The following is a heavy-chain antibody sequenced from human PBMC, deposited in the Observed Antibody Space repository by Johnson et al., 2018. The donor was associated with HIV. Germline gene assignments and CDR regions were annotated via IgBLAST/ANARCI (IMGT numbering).Heavy chain of an antibody. CDR2: IKSKTDGGTT. CDR1: GFTFSNAW. J-gene: IGHJ3*02. D-gene: IGHD6-13*01. CDR3: AKDAAAAALRAFDN. Sequence: VQLVESGGGLVKPGGSLRLSCAASGFTFSNAWMSWVRQAPGKGLEWVGRIKSKTDGGTTDYAVPVKGRFTISRDNSKNTLFLQMNSLRAEDTAVYYCAKDAAAAALRAFDNWGQGTMVTVSS. V-gene: IGHV3-15*01.